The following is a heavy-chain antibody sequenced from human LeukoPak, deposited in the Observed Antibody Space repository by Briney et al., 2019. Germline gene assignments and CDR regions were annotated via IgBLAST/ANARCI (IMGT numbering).Heavy chain of an antibody. J-gene: IGHJ4*02. D-gene: IGHD7-27*01. CDR2: LNPNNGYT. Sequence: ASGKVSCKTSGYTFIDYFIHWVRQAPGQGLEWMGRLNPNNGYTFYTEEFQGRVTMTSDTSISTAYMELSRLTSDDTALYYCARDLSSTSNWEFDYWGQGTLVTVSS. CDR3: ARDLSSTSNWEFDY. CDR1: GYTFIDYF. V-gene: IGHV1-2*06.